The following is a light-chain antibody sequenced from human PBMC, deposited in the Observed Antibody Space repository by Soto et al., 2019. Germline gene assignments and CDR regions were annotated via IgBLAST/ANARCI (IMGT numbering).Light chain of an antibody. Sequence: QSALTQPASVSGSPGQSITVSCTGTSSDVGGYNYVSWYQQHPGKAPKLMIYEVSNRPPGVSNRFSGSKSGNTASLTISGLQAEDEADYYCSSYTSSSTSFGGGTKLTVL. CDR3: SSYTSSSTS. CDR1: SSDVGGYNY. J-gene: IGLJ2*01. CDR2: EVS. V-gene: IGLV2-14*01.